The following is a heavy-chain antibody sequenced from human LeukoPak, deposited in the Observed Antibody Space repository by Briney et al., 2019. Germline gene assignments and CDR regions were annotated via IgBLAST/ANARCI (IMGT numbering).Heavy chain of an antibody. CDR1: GFTVSNYA. J-gene: IGHJ4*02. V-gene: IGHV3-23*01. Sequence: PGGSLRLSCAAYGFTVSNYAMAWVRQAPGKGLEWVSGISGNAGNTWYADSVKGRFTISRDNSRNTVSLQMNSLRAEDTAAYYCAKDRQHSSGSYWGSFDYWGQRTLVTVSS. CDR2: ISGNAGNT. CDR3: AKDRQHSSGSYWGSFDY. D-gene: IGHD3-22*01.